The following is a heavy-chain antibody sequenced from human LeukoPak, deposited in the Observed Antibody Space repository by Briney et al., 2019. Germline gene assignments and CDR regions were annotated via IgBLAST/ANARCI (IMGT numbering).Heavy chain of an antibody. CDR1: GFTFSSYS. CDR2: ISSSSSTI. Sequence: GGSLRLSCAASGFTFSSYSMNWVRQAPGKGLEWVSYISSSSSTIYYADSVKGRFTISRDNAKNSLYLQMNSLRAEDMAVYYCARDIEYSGSTGFDYWGQGTLVTVSS. J-gene: IGHJ4*02. V-gene: IGHV3-48*04. CDR3: ARDIEYSGSTGFDY. D-gene: IGHD1-26*01.